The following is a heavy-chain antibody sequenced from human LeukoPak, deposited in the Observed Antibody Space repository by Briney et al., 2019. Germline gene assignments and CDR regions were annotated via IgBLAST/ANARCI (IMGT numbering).Heavy chain of an antibody. V-gene: IGHV3-7*01. CDR1: GFSFSAYW. CDR2: INPAGTET. D-gene: IGHD2-15*01. J-gene: IGHJ4*02. CDR3: ARFGYVAAVDV. Sequence: GGALRLSCAASGFSFSAYWMTWVRQAPGTGLEWVANINPAGTETYYVDPVKGRFTVSRDNAKNLLYLQMNSLRAEDTAVYHCARFGYVAAVDVWGQGTLVTVSS.